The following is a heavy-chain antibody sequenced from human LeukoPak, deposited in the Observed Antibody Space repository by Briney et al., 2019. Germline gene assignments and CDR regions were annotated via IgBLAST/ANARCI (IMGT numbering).Heavy chain of an antibody. V-gene: IGHV4-39*07. J-gene: IGHJ4*02. D-gene: IGHD3-10*01. CDR2: IYYSGST. Sequence: SETLSLTCTVSGGSISSSNYYWGWIRQPPGKGLEWIGSIYYSGSTYYNPSLKSRVTISVDTSKNQFSLKLSSVTAADTAVYYCARIKKPTMVRGAAEPFFDYWGQGTLVTVSS. CDR3: ARIKKPTMVRGAAEPFFDY. CDR1: GGSISSSNYY.